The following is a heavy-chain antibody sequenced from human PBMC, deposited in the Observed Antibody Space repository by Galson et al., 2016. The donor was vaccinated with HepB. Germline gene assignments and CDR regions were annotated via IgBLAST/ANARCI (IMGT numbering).Heavy chain of an antibody. V-gene: IGHV5-51*01. CDR3: AKQRRNYGMDV. D-gene: IGHD1-1*01. CDR1: GFSFATHW. Sequence: QSGAEVKKPGASLQISCKTSGFSFATHWIAWVRQMPGKGLEWMGIIYAGDSETRYSTPFQGQVTISVGKSTAVAYLQWNSLKASDSAMYYCAKQRRNYGMDVWGQGTTVTVSS. CDR2: IYAGDSET. J-gene: IGHJ6*02.